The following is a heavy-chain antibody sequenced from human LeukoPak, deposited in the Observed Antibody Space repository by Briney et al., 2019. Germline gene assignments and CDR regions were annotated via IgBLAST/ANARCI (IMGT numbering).Heavy chain of an antibody. CDR1: GGALSSGDYS. Sequence: SETLSLTCTVSGGALSSGDYSWSWIRQPPGKGLEWIGYIDYSGSTYYNLSLKSRVTISVDTSKNQFSLKLSSVTAADTAVYYCASGIGWFDPWGQGTLVTVSS. CDR2: IDYSGST. J-gene: IGHJ5*02. D-gene: IGHD1-1*01. CDR3: ASGIGWFDP. V-gene: IGHV4-30-4*01.